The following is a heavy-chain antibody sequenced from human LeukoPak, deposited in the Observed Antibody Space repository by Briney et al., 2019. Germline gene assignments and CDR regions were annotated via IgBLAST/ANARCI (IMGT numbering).Heavy chain of an antibody. CDR2: IYNSGST. CDR1: GGSISSYN. Sequence: PSETLSLTCAVSGGSISSYNWSWVRQPAGKGLEWVGRIYNSGSTNYNPSLKSRVTMSVDTSKNQFSLKPSSVPAAGTGLYYCARGGIVVTAPWDYWGQGTLVTVPS. V-gene: IGHV4-59*10. D-gene: IGHD2-21*02. J-gene: IGHJ4*02. CDR3: ARGGIVVTAPWDY.